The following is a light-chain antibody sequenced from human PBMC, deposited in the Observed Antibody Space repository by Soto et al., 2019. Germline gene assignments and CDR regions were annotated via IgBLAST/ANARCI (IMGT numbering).Light chain of an antibody. Sequence: EIVLTQSPATLSLSPGERATLSCRASQSVSSYLAWYQQKHGQAPRLLIYDASNRATGIPARFIGSGSGTDFTLTISILEPEDLAVYYCQQRSNWLYTFGQGTKLEIK. CDR3: QQRSNWLYT. CDR2: DAS. J-gene: IGKJ2*01. CDR1: QSVSSY. V-gene: IGKV3-11*01.